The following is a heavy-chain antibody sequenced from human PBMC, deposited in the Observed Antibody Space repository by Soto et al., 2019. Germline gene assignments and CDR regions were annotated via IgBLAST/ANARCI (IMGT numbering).Heavy chain of an antibody. J-gene: IGHJ5*02. CDR2: IYHSGST. D-gene: IGHD7-27*01. CDR3: ARVPGP. CDR1: GGSISSGGYS. Sequence: PSETLSLTCAVSGGSISSGGYSWSWIRQPPGKGLEWIGYIYHSGSTYYNPSLKSRVTISVDRSKNQFSLKLSSVTAAGTAVYNCARVPGPWGQGTLVTVSS. V-gene: IGHV4-30-2*01.